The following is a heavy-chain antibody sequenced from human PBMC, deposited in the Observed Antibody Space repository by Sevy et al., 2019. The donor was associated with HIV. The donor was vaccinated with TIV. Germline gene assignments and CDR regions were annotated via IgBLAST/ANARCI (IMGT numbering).Heavy chain of an antibody. J-gene: IGHJ4*02. CDR2: IYSGGST. Sequence: GGSLRLSCAASGSTVSSNYMSWVRQAPGKGLEWVSVIYSGGSTYYADSVKGRFTISRDNSKNTLYLQMNSLRAEDTAVYYCARGWGDRSGYYPLDYWGQGTLVTVSS. CDR3: ARGWGDRSGYYPLDY. CDR1: GSTVSSNY. D-gene: IGHD3-22*01. V-gene: IGHV3-66*01.